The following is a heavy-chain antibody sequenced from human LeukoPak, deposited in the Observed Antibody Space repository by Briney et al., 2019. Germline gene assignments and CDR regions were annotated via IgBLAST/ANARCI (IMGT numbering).Heavy chain of an antibody. V-gene: IGHV3-74*01. D-gene: IGHD2/OR15-2a*01. CDR2: ISTDGSST. Sequence: GGCLRLSCAASGFTFSSYWMHWVRQAPGKGLVWVSRISTDGSSTTYADSVKGRFTISRDNVKNTLFLQMNSLRAEDTAVYYCASYLTSIPSGMDVWGQGTTVTVSS. CDR3: ASYLTSIPSGMDV. CDR1: GFTFSSYW. J-gene: IGHJ6*02.